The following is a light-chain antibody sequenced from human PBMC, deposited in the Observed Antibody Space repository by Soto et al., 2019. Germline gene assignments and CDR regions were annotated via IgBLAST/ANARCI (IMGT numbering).Light chain of an antibody. J-gene: IGKJ1*01. CDR3: QQYGRSPLT. CDR2: SAS. Sequence: EMVFSQSPEPQSLSPGAVATLACMASQSVSSSSLAWYQQKRGQAPRLLIHSASSRATGIPDRFSGSGSGTDFTLTISRLEPEDFAVYYCQQYGRSPLTFGQGTKVEI. CDR1: QSVSSSS. V-gene: IGKV3-20*01.